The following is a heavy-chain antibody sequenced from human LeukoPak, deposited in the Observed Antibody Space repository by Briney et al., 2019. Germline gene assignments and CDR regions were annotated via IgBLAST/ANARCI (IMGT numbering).Heavy chain of an antibody. CDR3: ARGIAAAGIFLYHNWFDP. D-gene: IGHD6-13*01. CDR1: GGSFSGYY. J-gene: IGHJ5*02. CDR2: INHSGST. V-gene: IGHV4-34*01. Sequence: PSETLSLTCAVYGGSFSGYYWCWIRQPPGKGLEWIGEINHSGSTNYNPSLKSRVTISVDTSKNQFSLKLSSVTAADTAVYYCARGIAAAGIFLYHNWFDPWGQGTLVTVSS.